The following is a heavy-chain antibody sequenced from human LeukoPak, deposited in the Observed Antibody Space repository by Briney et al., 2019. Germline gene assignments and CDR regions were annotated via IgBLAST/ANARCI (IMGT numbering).Heavy chain of an antibody. CDR3: AKDGPPMVRGPGYFQH. J-gene: IGHJ1*01. V-gene: IGHV3-7*01. CDR2: IKEDGSVK. CDR1: GFTFTSYW. D-gene: IGHD3-10*01. Sequence: GGSLRLSCAASGFTFTSYWMTWVRQPPGKGLEWVATIKEDGSVKYYVDSVKGRFTISRDSAENSLYLQLNSLRAEDAAVYYCAKDGPPMVRGPGYFQHWGQGTLVTVSS.